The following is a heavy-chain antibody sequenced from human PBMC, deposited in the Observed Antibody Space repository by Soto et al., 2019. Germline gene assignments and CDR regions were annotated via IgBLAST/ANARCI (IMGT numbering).Heavy chain of an antibody. CDR2: ISGSGGST. CDR1: GFTFSSYA. J-gene: IGHJ6*02. D-gene: IGHD6-13*01. V-gene: IGHV3-23*01. CDR3: AKASIAAAGYPDYYYGMDV. Sequence: PVGSLRLSCAASGFTFSSYAMSWVRQAPGKGLEWVSAISGSGGSTYYADSVKGRFTISRDNSKNTLYLQMNGLRAEDTAVYYCAKASIAAAGYPDYYYGMDVWGQGTTVT.